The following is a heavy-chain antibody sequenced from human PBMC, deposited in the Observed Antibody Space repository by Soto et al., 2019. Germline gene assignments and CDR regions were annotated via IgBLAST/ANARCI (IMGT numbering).Heavy chain of an antibody. CDR2: ITPRSGGT. CDR1: GYAFTGYY. Sequence: GGSVKGSFNSYGYAFTGYYMHLVRRAPGQGLEWTGWITPRSGGTNYAQKFQARVTMTRDTSISTAYMELSRLRSDDTAVYYCARVGCSSTSCYHYYYYGMDVWGQGTTVTVSS. CDR3: ARVGCSSTSCYHYYYYGMDV. D-gene: IGHD2-2*01. J-gene: IGHJ6*02. V-gene: IGHV1-2*02.